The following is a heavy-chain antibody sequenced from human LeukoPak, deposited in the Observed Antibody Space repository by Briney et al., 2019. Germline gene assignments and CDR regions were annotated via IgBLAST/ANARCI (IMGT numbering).Heavy chain of an antibody. D-gene: IGHD3-16*01. CDR2: VNESGGT. Sequence: SETLSLTCAVYIDSFSNYHWNWIRQTPAKGMEWIGEVNESGGTNISPSLRSRVILSVDTSKNQFSLKLISVTVADTAIYYCARVKDPGGYYYYYYMDVWGKGTTVTVSS. CDR1: IDSFSNYH. J-gene: IGHJ6*03. CDR3: ARVKDPGGYYYYYYMDV. V-gene: IGHV4-34*01.